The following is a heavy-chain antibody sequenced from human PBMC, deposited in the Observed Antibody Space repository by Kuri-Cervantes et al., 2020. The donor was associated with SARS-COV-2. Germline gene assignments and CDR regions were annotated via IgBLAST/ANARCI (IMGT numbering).Heavy chain of an antibody. V-gene: IGHV4-34*01. CDR3: ARDYGDY. CDR2: IYHSGST. CDR1: GGSFSGYY. Sequence: GSLRLSCAVYGGSFSGYYWGWIRQPPGKGLEWIGSIYHSGSTYYNPSLKSRVTMSVDTSKNQFSLKLSSVTAADTAVYYCARDYGDYWGQGTMVTVSS. J-gene: IGHJ4*03. D-gene: IGHD4-17*01.